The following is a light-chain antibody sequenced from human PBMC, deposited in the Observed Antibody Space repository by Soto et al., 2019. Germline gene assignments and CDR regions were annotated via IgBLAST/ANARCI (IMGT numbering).Light chain of an antibody. J-gene: IGLJ3*02. CDR2: ENN. CDR1: SSNIGSDF. CDR3: AAWDTSLSGGV. V-gene: IGLV1-51*02. Sequence: QSVLTQPPSESAGPGQKVTISCSGSSSNIGSDFVSWYQQLPGTAPQLLIYENNKRPSGIPDRFSGSKSATSATLGITGLQTGDEADYYCAAWDTSLSGGVFGGGTKLTVL.